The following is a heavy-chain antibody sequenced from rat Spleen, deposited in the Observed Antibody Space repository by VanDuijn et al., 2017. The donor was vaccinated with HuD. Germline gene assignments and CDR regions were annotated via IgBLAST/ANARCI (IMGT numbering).Heavy chain of an antibody. J-gene: IGHJ2*01. CDR1: GFTLSDHY. CDR2: ISYDGSRT. D-gene: IGHD5-1*01. CDR3: TTFLGDYFDY. V-gene: IGHV5-29*01. Sequence: EVQLVESDGGLVQPGRSLKLSCAASGFTLSDHYMAWVRQTPTKGLEWVATISYDGSRTYYRDSVKGRFTISRDNAKSTLYLQMDSLRSEDTATYYCTTFLGDYFDYWGQGVMVTVSS.